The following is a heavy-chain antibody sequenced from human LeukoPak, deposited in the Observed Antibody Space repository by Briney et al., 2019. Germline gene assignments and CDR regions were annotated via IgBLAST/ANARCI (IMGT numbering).Heavy chain of an antibody. CDR2: ISWISGSI. Sequence: PGGSLRLSCAASGFTFDDYAMHWVRQAPGKGLEWVSGISWISGSIGYADSVKGRFTISRDNAKNSLYLQMNSLRAEDTALYYCAKDHGGSGNWFDPWGQGTLVTVSS. J-gene: IGHJ5*02. CDR1: GFTFDDYA. D-gene: IGHD3-10*01. V-gene: IGHV3-9*01. CDR3: AKDHGGSGNWFDP.